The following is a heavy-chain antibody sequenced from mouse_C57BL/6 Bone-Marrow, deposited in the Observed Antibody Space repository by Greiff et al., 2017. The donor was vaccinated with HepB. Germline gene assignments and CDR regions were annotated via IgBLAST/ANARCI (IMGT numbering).Heavy chain of an antibody. CDR2: ISNGGGST. CDR3: ARPPYGNYGFAY. D-gene: IGHD2-1*01. J-gene: IGHJ3*01. V-gene: IGHV5-12*01. Sequence: EVKVVESGGGLVQPGGSLKLSCAASGFTFSDYYMYWVRQTPEKRLEWVAYISNGGGSTYYPDTVKGRFTISRDNAKNTLYLQSSRLKSEDTAMYYCARPPYGNYGFAYWGQGTLVTVSA. CDR1: GFTFSDYY.